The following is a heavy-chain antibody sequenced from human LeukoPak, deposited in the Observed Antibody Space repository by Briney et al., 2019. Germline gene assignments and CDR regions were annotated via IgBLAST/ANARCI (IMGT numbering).Heavy chain of an antibody. D-gene: IGHD5-12*01. CDR1: GFPFSSYS. CDR3: ARDEFQMATISAAY. V-gene: IGHV3-21*01. CDR2: ISSSSSYI. Sequence: GGSLRLSCAASGFPFSSYSMNWVRQAPGKGLEWVSSISSSSSYIYYADSVKGRFTISRDNAKNSLYLQMNSLRAEDTAVYYCARDEFQMATISAAYWGQGTLVTVSS. J-gene: IGHJ4*02.